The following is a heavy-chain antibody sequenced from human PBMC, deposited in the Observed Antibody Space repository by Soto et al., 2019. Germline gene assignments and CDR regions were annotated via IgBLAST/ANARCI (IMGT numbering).Heavy chain of an antibody. J-gene: IGHJ5*02. Sequence: QVQLVQSGAEVKKPGSSVKVSCKASGGTFSSYAISWVRQAPGQWLEWMGEIIPIFGTANSAQKFQGRVTITADESTSTAYMELSSLRSEDTAVYYCARDRGPSSGYYPYWFDPWGQGTLVTVSS. V-gene: IGHV1-69*12. CDR1: GGTFSSYA. D-gene: IGHD3-22*01. CDR3: ARDRGPSSGYYPYWFDP. CDR2: IIPIFGTA.